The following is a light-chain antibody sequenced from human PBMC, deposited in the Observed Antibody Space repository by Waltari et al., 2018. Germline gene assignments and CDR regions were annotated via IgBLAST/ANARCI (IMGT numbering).Light chain of an antibody. V-gene: IGLV1-44*01. CDR2: SNV. Sequence: QSVLTQPPSASGTPGQKVTISCSGSTSNIGSHTVNWYQQLPGAAPKLLIFSNVHLPSGVPDRFSGSKSGTSASLAISGLQSEDEADYYCATWEDSLNCHVFGGGTKV. CDR1: TSNIGSHT. J-gene: IGLJ2*01. CDR3: ATWEDSLNCHV.